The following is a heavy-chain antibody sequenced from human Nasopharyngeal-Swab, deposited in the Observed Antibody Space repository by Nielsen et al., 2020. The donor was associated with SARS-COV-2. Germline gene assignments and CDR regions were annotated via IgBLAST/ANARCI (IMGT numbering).Heavy chain of an antibody. CDR1: GYTFTSYA. J-gene: IGHJ4*02. CDR2: INTNTGNP. CDR3: ARPGHYDSSGYYGDFDY. Sequence: ASVKVSCKASGYTFTSYAMNWVRQAPGQGLEWMGWINTNTGNPTYAQGFTGRFVLSLDTSVSTAYLQISSLKAEDTAVYYCARPGHYDSSGYYGDFDYWGQGTLVTVSS. D-gene: IGHD3-22*01. V-gene: IGHV7-4-1*02.